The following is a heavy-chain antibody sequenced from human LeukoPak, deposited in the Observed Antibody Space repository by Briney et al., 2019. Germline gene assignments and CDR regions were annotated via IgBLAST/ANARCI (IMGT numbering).Heavy chain of an antibody. CDR1: GGSITSGGFY. J-gene: IGHJ4*02. CDR3: ARGSNTDWQFDF. D-gene: IGHD3-9*01. V-gene: IGHV4-31*03. Sequence: SETLSLTCSVSGGSITSGGFYWTWIRQDPGKDLEWIGYIHKSGTTSYNPSLKSRLSLLVDTTQNQFSLKLNSVTAADTAVYHCARGSNTDWQFDFWGQGTLVTVAS. CDR2: IHKSGTT.